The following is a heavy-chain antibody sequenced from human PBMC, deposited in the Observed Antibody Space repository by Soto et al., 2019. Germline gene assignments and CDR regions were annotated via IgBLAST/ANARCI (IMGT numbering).Heavy chain of an antibody. J-gene: IGHJ4*02. V-gene: IGHV3-30*18. Sequence: QVQMVESGGGVVQPGRSLRLSCAASGFTFSSYGMHWVRQAPGKGLEWVAIISYDGSNKYYADSVKGRFTISRDNSKNTLYLQMYSLRPEDTAVYYCAKPRLTVSGHFDYWGQGTLVTVSS. CDR1: GFTFSSYG. CDR2: ISYDGSNK. D-gene: IGHD2-8*01. CDR3: AKPRLTVSGHFDY.